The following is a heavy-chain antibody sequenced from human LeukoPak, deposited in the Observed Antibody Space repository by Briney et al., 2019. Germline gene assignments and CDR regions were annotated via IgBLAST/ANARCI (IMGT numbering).Heavy chain of an antibody. CDR3: ARADDLITMVRGVRLDYYYYGMDV. Sequence: GASVNVSSKASGYTFTSYAMHWVRQAPGQRLEGMGWINAGNGNKKYSQKFQGRVTITRDTSASTAYMELSSLRSEDTAVYYCARADDLITMVRGVRLDYYYYGMDVWGKGTTVSVSS. CDR2: INAGNGNK. V-gene: IGHV1-3*01. J-gene: IGHJ6*04. CDR1: GYTFTSYA. D-gene: IGHD3-10*01.